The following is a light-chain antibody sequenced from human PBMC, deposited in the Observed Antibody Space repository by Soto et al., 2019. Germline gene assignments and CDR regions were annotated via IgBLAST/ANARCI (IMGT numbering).Light chain of an antibody. CDR3: QQYSDYSPWT. Sequence: DIQMTQSPSTLSASVGDRVTITCRASQSIDSWLAWYQLKPGKAPRLLIYDASTLESGVPSGFSGSGSGTESTLTISSLQPDDFATYYCQQYSDYSPWTFGQGTKVQIK. J-gene: IGKJ1*01. CDR1: QSIDSW. CDR2: DAS. V-gene: IGKV1-5*01.